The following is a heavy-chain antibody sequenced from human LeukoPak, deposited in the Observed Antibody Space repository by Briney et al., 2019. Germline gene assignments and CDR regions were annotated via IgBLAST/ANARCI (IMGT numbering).Heavy chain of an antibody. CDR2: ISSGSSYI. J-gene: IGHJ4*02. Sequence: PGGSLRLSCADSGFTFSSYSMNWVRRAPGKGLERVSSISSGSSYIYYADSVKGRFTISRDNAKNSLYLQMNSLRAEDTAVYYCARDTPPIYYDFWCDPSGGFDYWGQGTLVTVSS. CDR3: ARDTPPIYYDFWCDPSGGFDY. CDR1: GFTFSSYS. D-gene: IGHD3-3*01. V-gene: IGHV3-21*01.